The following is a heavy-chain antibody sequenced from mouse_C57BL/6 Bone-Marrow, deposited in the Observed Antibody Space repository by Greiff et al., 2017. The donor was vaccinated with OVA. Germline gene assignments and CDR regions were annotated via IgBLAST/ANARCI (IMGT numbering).Heavy chain of an antibody. CDR2: IYPGDGYT. Sequence: QVQLQQSGAELVRPGTSVKMSCKASGYTFTNYWIGWAKQRPGHGLEWIGDIYPGDGYTNYNEKFKGKATLTADKSSSTAYMQFSSLTSEDSAIYYCTRFSYYGSSYAMDYWGQGTSVTVSS. CDR1: GYTFTNYW. V-gene: IGHV1-63*01. J-gene: IGHJ4*01. CDR3: TRFSYYGSSYAMDY. D-gene: IGHD1-1*01.